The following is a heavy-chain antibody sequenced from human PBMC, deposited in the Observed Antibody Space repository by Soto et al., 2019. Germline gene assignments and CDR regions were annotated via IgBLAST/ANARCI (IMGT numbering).Heavy chain of an antibody. V-gene: IGHV3-30*18. D-gene: IGHD5-12*01. CDR1: GFTLSSYG. J-gene: IGHJ6*02. CDR2: VSYDGSNY. Sequence: QVQLVESGGGVVQPGRSLRLSCAASGFTLSSYGMHWVRQAPGKGLEWVAVVSYDGSNYHYADSVKGRFTISRDNSKNXLXLXXHRLRAEDTAVYYCAKDRFSTLYSGYGHYYYGMDVWGQGTTVTVSS. CDR3: AKDRFSTLYSGYGHYYYGMDV.